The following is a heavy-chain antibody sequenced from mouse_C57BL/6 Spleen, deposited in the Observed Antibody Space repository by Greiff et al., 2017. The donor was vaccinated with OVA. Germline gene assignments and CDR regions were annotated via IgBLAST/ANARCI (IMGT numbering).Heavy chain of an antibody. CDR1: GFNIKDYY. CDR3: AVYYGSSYAYFDY. Sequence: EVKLQESGAELVKPGASVKLSCTASGFNIKDYYMHWVKQRTEQGLEWIGRIDPEDGETKYAPKFQGKATITADTSSNTAYLQLSSLTSEDTAVYYCAVYYGSSYAYFDYWGQGTTLTVSS. D-gene: IGHD1-1*01. CDR2: IDPEDGET. J-gene: IGHJ2*01. V-gene: IGHV14-2*01.